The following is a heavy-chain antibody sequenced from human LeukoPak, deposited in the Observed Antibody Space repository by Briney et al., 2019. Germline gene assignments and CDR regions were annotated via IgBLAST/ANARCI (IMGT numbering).Heavy chain of an antibody. J-gene: IGHJ6*03. CDR3: ARSTSRSWYGYYYYMDV. CDR2: IYTSGST. V-gene: IGHV4-4*07. D-gene: IGHD2-2*01. CDR1: GGSISSYY. Sequence: PSETLSLTCAVSGGSISSYYWSWIRQPAGKGLEWIGRIYTSGSTNYNPSLKSRVTMSVDTSKNQFSLKLSSVTAADTAVYYCARSTSRSWYGYYYYMDVWGKGTTVTISS.